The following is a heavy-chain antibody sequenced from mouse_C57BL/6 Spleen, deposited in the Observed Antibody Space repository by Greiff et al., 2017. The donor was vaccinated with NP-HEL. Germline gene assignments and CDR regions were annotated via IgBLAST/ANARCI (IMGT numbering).Heavy chain of an antibody. V-gene: IGHV7-3*01. Sequence: VQLKESGGGLVQPGGSLSLSCAASGFTFTDYYMSWVRQPPGKALEWLGFIRNKANGYTTEYSASVKDRFTISRDNSQSILYLQMNALRAEDSATYYCARFTTVVQYYFDYWGQGTTLTVSS. D-gene: IGHD1-1*01. J-gene: IGHJ2*01. CDR3: ARFTTVVQYYFDY. CDR1: GFTFTDYY. CDR2: IRNKANGYTT.